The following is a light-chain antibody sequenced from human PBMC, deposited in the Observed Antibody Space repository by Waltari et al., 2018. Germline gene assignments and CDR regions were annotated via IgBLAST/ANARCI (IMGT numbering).Light chain of an antibody. J-gene: IGKJ5*01. V-gene: IGKV3-15*01. Sequence: ETVMIQSPATLSVSPGERATLSCRASQSVSSNLAWYQQKPGQAPRLLIYGASTRATGIPARFRGSGSGTEFTLTISSLQSEDFAVYYCQQYNNWPPITFGQGTRLEIK. CDR2: GAS. CDR1: QSVSSN. CDR3: QQYNNWPPIT.